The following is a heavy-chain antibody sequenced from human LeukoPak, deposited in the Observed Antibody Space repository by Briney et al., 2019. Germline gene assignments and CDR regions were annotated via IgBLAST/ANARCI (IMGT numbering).Heavy chain of an antibody. CDR2: IHHTGKT. Sequence: NPSETLSLTCTVSGSSSRTYTHWGWIRQPPGKGLEWIGSIHHTGKTYYNPSLESRVTISVDTSKNQFSLKLSSVSAADTAFYFCLNSGSNYEAVSWGQGTPVTVSS. CDR3: LNSGSNYEAVS. J-gene: IGHJ5*02. V-gene: IGHV4-38-2*02. D-gene: IGHD5-18*01. CDR1: GSSSRTYTH.